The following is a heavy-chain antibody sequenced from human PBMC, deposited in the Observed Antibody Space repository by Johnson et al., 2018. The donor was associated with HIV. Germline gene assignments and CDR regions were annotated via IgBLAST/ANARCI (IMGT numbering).Heavy chain of an antibody. Sequence: QVQLVESGGGLVQPGGSLRLSCAASGFSFSTYTMHWVRPAPGKGLEWVALISYDGSNKYYADSVKGRFTISRDNSKNTLYLQMNSLRAEDTAVYYCAKERDHDKSGLDAFDMWGQGTMVTGSS. CDR1: GFSFSTYT. CDR3: AKERDHDKSGLDAFDM. CDR2: ISYDGSNK. D-gene: IGHD1-14*01. J-gene: IGHJ3*02. V-gene: IGHV3-30-3*01.